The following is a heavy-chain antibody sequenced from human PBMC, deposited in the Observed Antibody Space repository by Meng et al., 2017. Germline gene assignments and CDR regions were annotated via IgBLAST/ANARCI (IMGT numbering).Heavy chain of an antibody. V-gene: IGHV3-15*01. CDR2: IKSKTDGGTT. CDR3: TTVGRNMITFGGVIVNVAFDI. CDR1: GFTFSNAW. Sequence: GESLKISCAASGFTFSNAWMSWVRQAPGKGLEWVGRIKSKTDGGTTDYAAPVKGRFTISRDDSKNTLYLQMNSLKTEDTAVYYCTTVGRNMITFGGVIVNVAFDIWGQGTMVT. D-gene: IGHD3-16*02. J-gene: IGHJ3*02.